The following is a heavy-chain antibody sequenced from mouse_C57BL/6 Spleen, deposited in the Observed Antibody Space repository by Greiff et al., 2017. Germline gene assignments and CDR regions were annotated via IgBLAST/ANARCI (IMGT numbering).Heavy chain of an antibody. Sequence: DVMLVESGGDLVKPGGSLKLSCAASGFTFSSYGMSWVRQTPDKRLEWVATISSGGSYTYYPDSVKGRFTISRDNAKNTLYLHMSGLKSEDTAMYYCARGANLGYFDYWGQGTTLTVSS. V-gene: IGHV5-6*02. CDR3: ARGANLGYFDY. D-gene: IGHD3-1*01. CDR2: ISSGGSYT. CDR1: GFTFSSYG. J-gene: IGHJ2*01.